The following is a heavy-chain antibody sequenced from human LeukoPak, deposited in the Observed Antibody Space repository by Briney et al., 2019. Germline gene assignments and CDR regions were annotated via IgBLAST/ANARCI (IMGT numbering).Heavy chain of an antibody. Sequence: GASVKVSCKASGGTFSSYAISWVRQAPGQGLELMGGIIPIFGTANYAQKFQGRVTITADESTSTAYMELSSLRSEDTAVYYCARSRYFDRGYYYYYGMDVWGKGTTVTVSS. D-gene: IGHD3-9*01. CDR3: ARSRYFDRGYYYYYGMDV. CDR2: IIPIFGTA. J-gene: IGHJ6*04. V-gene: IGHV1-69*13. CDR1: GGTFSSYA.